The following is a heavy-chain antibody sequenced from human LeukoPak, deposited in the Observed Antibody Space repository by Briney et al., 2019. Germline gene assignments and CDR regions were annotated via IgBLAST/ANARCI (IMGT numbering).Heavy chain of an antibody. CDR1: GFTFSSYS. CDR3: ARDLYYDSSGYYYDYYYYGMDV. D-gene: IGHD3-22*01. CDR2: IKQDGSEK. V-gene: IGHV3-7*01. J-gene: IGHJ6*02. Sequence: GGSLRLSCAASGFTFSSYSMNWVRQAPGKGLEWVANIKQDGSEKYYVDSVKGRFTISRDNAKNSLYLQMNSLRAEDTAVYYCARDLYYDSSGYYYDYYYYGMDVWGQGTTVTVSS.